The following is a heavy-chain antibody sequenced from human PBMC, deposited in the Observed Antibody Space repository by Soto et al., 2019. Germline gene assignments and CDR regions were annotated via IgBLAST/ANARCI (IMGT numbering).Heavy chain of an antibody. V-gene: IGHV5-51*01. CDR2: IYPGDSET. Sequence: PGESLKISCKGCGYNFTTYRIAWIRPMHGKGLEWMGIIYPGDSETRYSPSFQGQVTISADKSNTTAYLQWSSLKASGTAMYYCASRRGSRIAVAGGGMDVWGQGTTVTVSS. J-gene: IGHJ6*02. D-gene: IGHD6-19*01. CDR3: ASRRGSRIAVAGGGMDV. CDR1: GYNFTTYR.